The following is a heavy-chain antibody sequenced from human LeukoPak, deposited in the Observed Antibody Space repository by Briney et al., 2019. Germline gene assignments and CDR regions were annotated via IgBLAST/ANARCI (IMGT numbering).Heavy chain of an antibody. J-gene: IGHJ4*02. CDR2: INSGSSSI. CDR1: GFTLSSYS. Sequence: GGSLRLSCAASGFTLSSYSMNWVRQTSGKGREWVAYINSGSSSIHYADSVKGRFTISRDNARNLLYLQMDSLRAEDTAMYYCARAIVAMIDYWGQGTLVTVSS. D-gene: IGHD3-22*01. V-gene: IGHV3-48*04. CDR3: ARAIVAMIDY.